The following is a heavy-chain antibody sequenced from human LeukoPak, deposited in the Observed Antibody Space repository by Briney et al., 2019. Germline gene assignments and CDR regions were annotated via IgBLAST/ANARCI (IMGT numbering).Heavy chain of an antibody. Sequence: ASVKVSCKASGYTFTSYAMNWVRQAPGQGLEWMGWINTNTGNPTYAQGFTGRFAFSLDTSVSTAYLQISSLKAEDTAVYYCARGPAVGSGYYLYYYYYMDVWGKGTTVTVSS. V-gene: IGHV7-4-1*02. J-gene: IGHJ6*03. CDR1: GYTFTSYA. D-gene: IGHD3-3*01. CDR2: INTNTGNP. CDR3: ARGPAVGSGYYLYYYYYMDV.